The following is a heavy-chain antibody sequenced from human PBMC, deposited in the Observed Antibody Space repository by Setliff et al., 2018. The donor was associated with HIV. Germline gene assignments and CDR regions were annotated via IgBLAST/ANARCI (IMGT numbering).Heavy chain of an antibody. V-gene: IGHV1-8*02. Sequence: GASVKVSCKASGYTLTNYDINWVRQATGQGLEWMGRMNPSGATGYAQEFQGRVTMTRDTSISTAYMELSSLRSEDTAVYYCARVISGRGRELPDFDYWGQGTQVTVSS. J-gene: IGHJ4*02. CDR2: MNPSGAT. CDR3: ARVISGRGRELPDFDY. CDR1: GYTLTNYD. D-gene: IGHD3-10*01.